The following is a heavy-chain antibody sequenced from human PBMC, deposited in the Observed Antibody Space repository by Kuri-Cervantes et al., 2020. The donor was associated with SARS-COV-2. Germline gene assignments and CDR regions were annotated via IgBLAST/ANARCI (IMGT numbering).Heavy chain of an antibody. CDR1: GFTFSSYA. J-gene: IGHJ6*02. V-gene: IGHV3-30-3*01. D-gene: IGHD3-3*01. Sequence: AETLSLTGAASGFTFSSYAMHWVRQAPGKGLEWVAVVSYDGSNKYYADAVKGRFPISRDNSKNTLYLQMNSLRAEDTAVYYYAKALPGVTIFGVVIMSEGENYYYGMDVWGQGTTVTVSS. CDR2: VSYDGSNK. CDR3: AKALPGVTIFGVVIMSEGENYYYGMDV.